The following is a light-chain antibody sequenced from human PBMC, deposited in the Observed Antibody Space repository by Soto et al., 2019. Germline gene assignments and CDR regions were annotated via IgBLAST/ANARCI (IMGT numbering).Light chain of an antibody. CDR2: DVS. CDR1: SSDVGGYNY. CDR3: CSYTSSSTPWV. V-gene: IGLV2-14*03. J-gene: IGLJ1*01. Sequence: SALTQPASVSGSPGQSITISCTGTSSDVGGYNYVSWYQQHPGKAPKLMIYDVSDRPSGISNRFSASKSGNTASLTISGLQAEDEADYYCCSYTSSSTPWVFGNGTKVTVL.